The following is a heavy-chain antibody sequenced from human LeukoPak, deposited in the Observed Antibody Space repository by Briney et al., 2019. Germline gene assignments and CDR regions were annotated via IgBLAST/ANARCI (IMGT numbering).Heavy chain of an antibody. V-gene: IGHV3-33*01. Sequence: GGSLRLSCAVSGFTFSSYGMHWVRQAPGKGLEWVAVIWYDGSNKYYADSVKGRFTISRDNSKNTLYLQMNSLRAEDRAVYYCARDRGYYDSSGYSIWGQGTMVTVSS. D-gene: IGHD3-22*01. CDR3: ARDRGYYDSSGYSI. J-gene: IGHJ3*02. CDR2: IWYDGSNK. CDR1: GFTFSSYG.